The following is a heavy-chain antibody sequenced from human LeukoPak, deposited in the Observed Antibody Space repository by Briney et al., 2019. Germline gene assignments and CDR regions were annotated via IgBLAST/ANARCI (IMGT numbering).Heavy chain of an antibody. CDR2: IYYSGST. CDR1: GGSISSYY. D-gene: IGHD3-9*01. CDR3: ARGRGRYFDFVDY. J-gene: IGHJ4*02. V-gene: IGHV4-59*01. Sequence: SETLSLTCTVSGGSISSYYWSWIRQPPGKGLEWIGYIYYSGSTNYNPSLKSRVTISVDTSKNQFSLKLSSVTAADTAVYYCARGRGRYFDFVDYWGQGTLVTVSS.